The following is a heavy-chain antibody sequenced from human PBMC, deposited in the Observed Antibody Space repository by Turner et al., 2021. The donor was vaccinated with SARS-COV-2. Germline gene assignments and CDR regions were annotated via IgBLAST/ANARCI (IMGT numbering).Heavy chain of an antibody. V-gene: IGHV4-31*11. CDR1: RGSISSGAYY. CDR2: IYYSGST. J-gene: IGHJ4*01. D-gene: IGHD1-26*01. CDR3: ARVGTASLQYYDMDY. Sequence: VRLRRSGPGLVQPSRTLSLTCALSRGSISSGAYYWSWVRQHPGKGLEWIGDIYYSGSTYYNPSLKSRVTISVDTSKNQFSLKLSSVTAADTAVYYCARVGTASLQYYDMDYWGQGTLVTVSS.